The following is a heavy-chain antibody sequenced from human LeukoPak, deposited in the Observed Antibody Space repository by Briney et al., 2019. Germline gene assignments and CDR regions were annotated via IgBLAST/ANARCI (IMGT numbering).Heavy chain of an antibody. D-gene: IGHD2-15*01. V-gene: IGHV4-34*01. J-gene: IGHJ5*02. Sequence: SETLSLTCAVYGGSFSGYYWSWIRQPPGKGLEWIGEINHSGSTNYNPSLKSRVTISVDTSKNQFSLKLSSVPAADTAVYYCACSLGYCSGGSCWFDPWGQGTLVTVSS. CDR1: GGSFSGYY. CDR3: ACSLGYCSGGSCWFDP. CDR2: INHSGST.